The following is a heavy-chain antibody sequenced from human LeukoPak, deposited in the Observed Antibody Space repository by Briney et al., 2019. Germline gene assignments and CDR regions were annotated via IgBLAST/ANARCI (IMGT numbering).Heavy chain of an antibody. Sequence: GRSLRLSCAASGFTFDDYAMHWVRQAPGKGLEWVSGISWNSGSIGYADSVKGRFTISRDNSKNTLYLQMNSLRAEDTAVYYCARGSGYSSSWYREHFQHWGQGTLVTVSS. CDR2: ISWNSGSI. J-gene: IGHJ1*01. CDR3: ARGSGYSSSWYREHFQH. V-gene: IGHV3-9*01. CDR1: GFTFDDYA. D-gene: IGHD6-13*01.